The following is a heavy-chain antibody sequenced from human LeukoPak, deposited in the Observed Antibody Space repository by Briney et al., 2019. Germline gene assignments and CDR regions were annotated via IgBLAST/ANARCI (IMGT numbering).Heavy chain of an antibody. Sequence: LSLTCTVSGGSVSSGSYYWSWIRQAPGKGLEWVSYITSSTSSTNYADSVKGRFTISRDNAKNSLYLQMDSLRAEDTAVYYCARAPHYCSGGTCYDYWGQGTLVTVSS. CDR1: GGSVSSGSYY. J-gene: IGHJ4*02. CDR3: ARAPHYCSGGTCYDY. V-gene: IGHV3-11*06. CDR2: ITSSTSST. D-gene: IGHD2-15*01.